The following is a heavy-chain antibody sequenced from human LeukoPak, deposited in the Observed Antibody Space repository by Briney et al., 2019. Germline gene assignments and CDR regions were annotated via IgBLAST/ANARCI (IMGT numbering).Heavy chain of an antibody. Sequence: PSETLSLTCTVSGYSISSGYYWGWIRQPPGKGLEWIGSIYHSGSTYYNPSLKSRVTISVDTSKNQFSLKLSSVTAADTAVYYCARAINGLLWFGEKYHKFDYWGQGTLVTVSS. J-gene: IGHJ4*02. CDR2: IYHSGST. D-gene: IGHD3-10*01. V-gene: IGHV4-38-2*02. CDR3: ARAINGLLWFGEKYHKFDY. CDR1: GYSISSGYY.